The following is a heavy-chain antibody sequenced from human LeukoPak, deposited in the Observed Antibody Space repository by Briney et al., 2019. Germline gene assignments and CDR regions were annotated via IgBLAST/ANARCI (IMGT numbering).Heavy chain of an antibody. CDR1: GFTFSSYG. V-gene: IGHV3-30*18. D-gene: IGHD3-16*01. Sequence: GGSLRLSCAASGFTFSSYGMHWVRQAPGKGLEWVAVISYDGSNIYYADSVKGRFTISRDNSKNTLYLQMNSLRAEDTAVYYCAKGAYDYVWGSLIDYWGQGTLVTVSS. J-gene: IGHJ4*02. CDR2: ISYDGSNI. CDR3: AKGAYDYVWGSLIDY.